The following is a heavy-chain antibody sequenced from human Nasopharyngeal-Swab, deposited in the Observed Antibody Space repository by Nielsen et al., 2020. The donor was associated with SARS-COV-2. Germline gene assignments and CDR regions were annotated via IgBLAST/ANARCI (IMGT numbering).Heavy chain of an antibody. CDR3: ARVGTRATRRGYYYMDV. CDR1: GFTFSGYA. Sequence: GESLKISCAASGFTFSGYAMSWVRQAPGKGLEWVSAISGSGGSTYYADSVKGRFTISRDNAKNSLYLQMNSLRAEDTAVYYCARVGTRATRRGYYYMDVWGKGTTVTVSS. V-gene: IGHV3-23*01. CDR2: ISGSGGST. J-gene: IGHJ6*03. D-gene: IGHD2-2*01.